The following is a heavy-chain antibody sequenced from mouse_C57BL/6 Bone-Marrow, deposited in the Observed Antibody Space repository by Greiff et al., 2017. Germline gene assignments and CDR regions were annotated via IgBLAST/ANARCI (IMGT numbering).Heavy chain of an antibody. CDR1: GYTFTSYW. D-gene: IGHD1-1*01. J-gene: IGHJ1*03. CDR2: IDPSDSET. V-gene: IGHV1-52*01. CDR3: ARDRYYYGSSLWYFDV. Sequence: QVQLQQPGAELVRPGSSVKLSCKASGYTFTSYWMHWVKLRPIQGLEWIGNIDPSDSETHYNQKFKDKATLTVDKSSSTAYMQLSSLTSEDSAVYYCARDRYYYGSSLWYFDVWGTGTTVTVSS.